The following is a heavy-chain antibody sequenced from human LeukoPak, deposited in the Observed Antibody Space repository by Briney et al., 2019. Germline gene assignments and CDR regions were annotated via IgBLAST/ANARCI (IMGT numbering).Heavy chain of an antibody. J-gene: IGHJ4*02. D-gene: IGHD4-23*01. CDR3: ARDRVGTTVVTDY. CDR2: IIPILGIA. V-gene: IGHV1-69*04. CDR1: GYTFTSYG. Sequence: GASVKVSCKASGYTFTSYGISWVRQAPGQGLEWMGRIIPILGIANYAQKFQGRVTITADKSTSTAYMELSSLRSEDTAVYYCARDRVGTTVVTDYWGQGTLVTVSS.